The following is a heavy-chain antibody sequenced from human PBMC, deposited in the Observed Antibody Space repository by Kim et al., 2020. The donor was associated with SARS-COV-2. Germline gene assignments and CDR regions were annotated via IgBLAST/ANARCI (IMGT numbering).Heavy chain of an antibody. D-gene: IGHD4-17*01. J-gene: IGHJ4*02. Sequence: GGSLRLSCAASGFTFSSYGMHWVRQAPGKGLEWVAVIWYDGSNKYYADSVKGRFTISRDNSKNTLYLQMNSLRAEDTAVYYCARTPTHDYGDYVEDYWGQGTLVTVSS. CDR1: GFTFSSYG. CDR2: IWYDGSNK. V-gene: IGHV3-33*01. CDR3: ARTPTHDYGDYVEDY.